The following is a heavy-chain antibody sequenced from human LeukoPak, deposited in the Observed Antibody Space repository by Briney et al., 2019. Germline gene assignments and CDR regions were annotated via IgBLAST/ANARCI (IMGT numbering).Heavy chain of an antibody. CDR1: GGSISSSSYY. D-gene: IGHD1-7*01. V-gene: IGHV4-39*01. CDR2: IYYSGST. J-gene: IGHJ4*02. Sequence: PSETLSLTCTVSGGSISSSSYYWGWIRQPPGKGLEWIGSIYYSGSTYYNPSLKSRVTISVDTSKNQFSLKLSSVTAADTAVYYCARTINWNYVGYFDYWGLGTLVTVSS. CDR3: ARTINWNYVGYFDY.